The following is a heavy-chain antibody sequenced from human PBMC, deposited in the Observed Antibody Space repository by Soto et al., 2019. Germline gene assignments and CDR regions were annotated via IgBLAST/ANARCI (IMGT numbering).Heavy chain of an antibody. Sequence: PSETLSLTCTVSGSSISSGSYYWSGIRQHPGKGLEWIGYIYHSGSTYYNPSLKSRATISLDTSKNQFSLKLSSVTAADTAVYYCARDCMAVVDWGQGTLATVSS. J-gene: IGHJ4*02. D-gene: IGHD2-15*01. CDR1: GSSISSGSYY. CDR2: IYHSGST. CDR3: ARDCMAVVD. V-gene: IGHV4-31*03.